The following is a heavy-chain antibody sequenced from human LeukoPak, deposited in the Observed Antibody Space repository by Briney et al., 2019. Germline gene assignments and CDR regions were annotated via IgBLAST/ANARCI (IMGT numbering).Heavy chain of an antibody. Sequence: PLETLSLTCSVSGGSISSSGYYWGWIRQPPGKGLEWIGSVYYSGTTYYNPSLKSRVIISVDTSKNQFSLRLSSVTAADTAIYYCAREYSSSRYDYWGQGTPVSVSS. CDR1: GGSISSSGYY. V-gene: IGHV4-39*07. J-gene: IGHJ4*02. CDR2: VYYSGTT. CDR3: AREYSSSRYDY. D-gene: IGHD6-13*01.